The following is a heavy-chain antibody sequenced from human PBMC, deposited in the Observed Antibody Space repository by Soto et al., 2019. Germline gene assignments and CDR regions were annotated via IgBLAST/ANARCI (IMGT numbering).Heavy chain of an antibody. CDR3: ARSVEGPFDY. CDR1: GFTFSVYS. CDR2: ITSDTKTI. V-gene: IGHV3-48*02. J-gene: IGHJ4*01. D-gene: IGHD6-19*01. Sequence: EVQLVESGGDLVQRGGSLRLSCVASGFTFSVYSMNWVRQAPGKGLEWFSYITSDTKTIKYADSVKGRFTISRDNAKHSVYLQMNRLRDEDTAVYYCARSVEGPFDYWGHGTVVTVSS.